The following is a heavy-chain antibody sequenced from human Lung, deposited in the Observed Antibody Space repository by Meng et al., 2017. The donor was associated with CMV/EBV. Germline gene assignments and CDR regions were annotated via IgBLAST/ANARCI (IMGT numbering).Heavy chain of an antibody. CDR1: GGSISSGGYY. Sequence: SCTVSGGSISSGGYYWSWIRQHPGRGLEWIGYIYYSGSTYYNPSLKSRVTISVDTSKNQFSLKLSSVTAADTAVYYCARVGSDFWSGYWPWGQGXLVTVSS. J-gene: IGHJ5*02. CDR3: ARVGSDFWSGYWP. D-gene: IGHD3-3*01. V-gene: IGHV4-31*02. CDR2: IYYSGST.